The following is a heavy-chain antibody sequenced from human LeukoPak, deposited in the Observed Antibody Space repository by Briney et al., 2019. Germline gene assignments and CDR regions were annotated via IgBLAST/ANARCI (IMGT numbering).Heavy chain of an antibody. J-gene: IGHJ4*02. CDR1: GYTFTSYY. D-gene: IGHD1-26*01. CDR2: INPSGGST. Sequence: ASVKVSCEASGYTFTSYYMHWVRQAPGQGLEWMGIINPSGGSTSYAQKFQGRVTMTRDTSTSTVYMELSSLRSEDTAVYYCARDGPSGSYYALPDYWGQGTLVTVSS. V-gene: IGHV1-46*01. CDR3: ARDGPSGSYYALPDY.